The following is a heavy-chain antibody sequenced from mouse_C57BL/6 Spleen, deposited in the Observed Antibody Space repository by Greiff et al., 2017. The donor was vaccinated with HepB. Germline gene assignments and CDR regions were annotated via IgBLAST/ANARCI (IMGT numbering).Heavy chain of an antibody. D-gene: IGHD1-1*01. J-gene: IGHJ4*01. CDR2: IYPGSGST. V-gene: IGHV1-55*01. CDR3: ARGGDYGSSYGYYAMDY. Sequence: QVQLQQPGAELVKPGASVKMSCKASGYTFTSYWITWVKQRPGQGLEWIGDIYPGSGSTNYNEKFKGKATLTVDTSSSTAYMQLSSLTSEDSAVYYCARGGDYGSSYGYYAMDYWGQGTSVTVSS. CDR1: GYTFTSYW.